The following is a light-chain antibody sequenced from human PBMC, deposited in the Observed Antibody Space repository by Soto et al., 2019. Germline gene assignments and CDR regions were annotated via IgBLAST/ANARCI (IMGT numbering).Light chain of an antibody. CDR1: SSNIGTKT. J-gene: IGLJ2*01. Sequence: QSVLTQPPSASGTPGQRVTFSCSGSSSNIGTKTVNWYQKLPGTAPKLLIYNNNQRPSGVPDRFSGSKSGTSASLAISGLQSEDEADYYCAAWDDSLRMLFGGGTKVTVL. CDR3: AAWDDSLRML. V-gene: IGLV1-44*01. CDR2: NNN.